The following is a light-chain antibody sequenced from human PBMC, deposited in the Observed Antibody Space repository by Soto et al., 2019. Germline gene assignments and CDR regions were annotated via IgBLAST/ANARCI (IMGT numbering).Light chain of an antibody. V-gene: IGKV3-20*01. CDR2: SAS. CDR1: QSVSSSY. CDR3: QQYGNSHT. J-gene: IGKJ2*01. Sequence: EIVLTQSPGTLSLSPGERATLSCRASQSVSSSYLAWYQQRPGQAPRLLIYSASSRATGIPDRFSGSGSGTDLTLTISRLEPEDFGVYYCQQYGNSHTLGQGTQLEIK.